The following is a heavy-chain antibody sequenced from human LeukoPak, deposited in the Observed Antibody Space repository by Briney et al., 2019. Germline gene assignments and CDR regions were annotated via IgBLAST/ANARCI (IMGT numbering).Heavy chain of an antibody. J-gene: IGHJ4*02. Sequence: PSETLSLTCAVYGGSFSGYYWSWIRQPPGKGLEWIGEINHSRSTNYNPSLKSRVTISVDTSKNQFSLKLSSVTAADTAVYYCARGGGLGIVYWGQGTLVTVSS. D-gene: IGHD7-27*01. CDR2: INHSRST. CDR3: ARGGGLGIVY. V-gene: IGHV4-34*01. CDR1: GGSFSGYY.